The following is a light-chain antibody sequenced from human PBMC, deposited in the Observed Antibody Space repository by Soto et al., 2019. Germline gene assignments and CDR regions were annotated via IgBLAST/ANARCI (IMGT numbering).Light chain of an antibody. J-gene: IGKJ1*01. CDR3: QHYNSHSEA. V-gene: IGKV1-5*03. Sequence: DIQMTQSPSTLSASVGHRVTITCQASESISSWLAWYQQKPGKAPKLLIYKASTLKSGVPSRFSGSGSGTEVTLTISSLQKDDVATYYCQHYNSHSEAFGQGTKVDIK. CDR2: KAS. CDR1: ESISSW.